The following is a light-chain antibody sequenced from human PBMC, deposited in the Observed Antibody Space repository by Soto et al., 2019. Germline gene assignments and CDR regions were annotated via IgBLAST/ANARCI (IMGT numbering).Light chain of an antibody. V-gene: IGKV3-20*01. CDR2: GAS. J-gene: IGKJ1*01. CDR3: QQYGSSGT. CDR1: QSVSNNY. Sequence: IVLTTNKGTLSLSPGERGTLSCRASQSVSNNYLAWYQQKPGQAPRLLIYGASNRATGIPDRFSGSGSGTDFTLTISRLEPEDFAVYYCQQYGSSGTFAQGTKVDIK.